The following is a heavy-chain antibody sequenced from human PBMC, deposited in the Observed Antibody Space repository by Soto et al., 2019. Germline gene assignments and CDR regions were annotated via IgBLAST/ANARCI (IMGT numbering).Heavy chain of an antibody. D-gene: IGHD1-26*01. CDR1: GGSFSGYY. CDR2: INHSGST. Sequence: SETLSLTCAVYGGSFSGYYLSWIRQPPGKGLEWIGEINHSGSTNYNPSLKSRVTISTMSNNKFSLELSSVTTADTAVYYCTRGLFSGSSYSGSWYYFDSWGQGTMVTSPQ. V-gene: IGHV4-34*01. CDR3: TRGLFSGSSYSGSWYYFDS. J-gene: IGHJ4*02.